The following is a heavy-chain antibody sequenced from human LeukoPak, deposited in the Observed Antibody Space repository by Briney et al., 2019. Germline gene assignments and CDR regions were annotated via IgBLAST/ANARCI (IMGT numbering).Heavy chain of an antibody. CDR1: GFTFSSYA. CDR3: AKRRYCDDINCRDFDC. Sequence: PGGSLRLSXAASGFTFSSYAMSWVRQAPGQGLEWVSAVSADGDSTYYADSVKGRFSISRDNSKSTLYLQMNSLRAGDTAVYYCAKRRYCDDINCRDFDCWGQGTLVTVSS. CDR2: VSADGDST. V-gene: IGHV3-23*01. J-gene: IGHJ4*02. D-gene: IGHD2-15*01.